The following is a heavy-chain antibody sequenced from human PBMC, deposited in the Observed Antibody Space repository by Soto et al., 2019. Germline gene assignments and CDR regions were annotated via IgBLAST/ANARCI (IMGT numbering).Heavy chain of an antibody. CDR3: ARSRRDGYNYPFDY. D-gene: IGHD5-12*01. CDR2: IYYSGST. CDR1: GGSISSGDYY. V-gene: IGHV4-30-4*01. Sequence: QVQLQESGPGLVKPSQTLSLTCTVSGGSISSGDYYWSWIRQPPGKGLEWIGYIYYSGSTYYNPSLKSRVTISVDTSKNQFSLKLSSVTDADTAVYYWARSRRDGYNYPFDYWGQGTLVTVSS. J-gene: IGHJ4*02.